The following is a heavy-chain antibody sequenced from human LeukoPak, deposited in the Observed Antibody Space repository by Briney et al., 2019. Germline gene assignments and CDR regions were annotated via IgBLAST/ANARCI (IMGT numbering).Heavy chain of an antibody. CDR2: IKQDGSEK. D-gene: IGHD3-22*01. CDR3: ASDRDYYDSSGYLFDY. Sequence: GGSLRLSCAASGFTFSRYWMSWVRQAPGKGLEWVANIKQDGSEKYYVDSVKGRFTISRDNAKNSLYLQMNSLRAEDTAVYCCASDRDYYDSSGYLFDYWGQGTLVTVSS. V-gene: IGHV3-7*01. J-gene: IGHJ4*02. CDR1: GFTFSRYW.